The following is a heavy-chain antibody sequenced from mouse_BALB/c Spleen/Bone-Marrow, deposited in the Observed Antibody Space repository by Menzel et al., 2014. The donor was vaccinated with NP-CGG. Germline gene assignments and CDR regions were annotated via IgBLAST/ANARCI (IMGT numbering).Heavy chain of an antibody. V-gene: IGHV1-4*01. CDR2: INPSTGYT. Sequence: VQLQQSGAELARPGASVKLSCKASGYTFTSYWMQWVKQRPGQGLEWIGYINPSTGYTEYNQKFKDKATLTADKSSSTAYMQLSSLTSEDSAVYYCARSRDGYDSFAYWGQGTLVTVSA. CDR3: ARSRDGYDSFAY. D-gene: IGHD2-2*01. CDR1: GYTFTSYW. J-gene: IGHJ3*01.